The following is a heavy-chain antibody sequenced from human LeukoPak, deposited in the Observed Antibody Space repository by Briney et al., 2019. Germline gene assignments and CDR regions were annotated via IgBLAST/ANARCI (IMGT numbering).Heavy chain of an antibody. CDR2: ILNNGVST. CDR3: AKGGGRPLDDAFDV. V-gene: IGHV3-23*01. Sequence: GGSLRLSCAASGFNFGTYAMTWVRQAPGMGLEWVSTILNNGVSTYHADSVKGRFTISRDNSRNTLHLQMDSLRAEDTAIYYCAKGGGRPLDDAFDVWGQGTTVTVSS. J-gene: IGHJ3*01. CDR1: GFNFGTYA.